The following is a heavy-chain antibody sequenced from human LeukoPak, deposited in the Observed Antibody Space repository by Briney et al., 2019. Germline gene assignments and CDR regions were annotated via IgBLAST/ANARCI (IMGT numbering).Heavy chain of an antibody. Sequence: GASVKVSYKASGYTFTSYDINWVRQAPGQGLEWMGWINPNSGGTNYAQKFQGRVTITRDTSISTAYMELSRLRSDDTAVYYCARAREPKRDDAFDIWGQGTMVTVSS. V-gene: IGHV1-2*02. J-gene: IGHJ3*02. CDR1: GYTFTSYD. D-gene: IGHD1-26*01. CDR3: ARAREPKRDDAFDI. CDR2: INPNSGGT.